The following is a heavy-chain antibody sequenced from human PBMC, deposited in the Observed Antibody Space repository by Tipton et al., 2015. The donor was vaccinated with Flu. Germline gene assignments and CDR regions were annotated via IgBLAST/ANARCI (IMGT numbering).Heavy chain of an antibody. J-gene: IGHJ4*02. CDR2: IDHSGST. CDR3: VSDRGWMTEDF. CDR1: GGSFSGHY. Sequence: TLSLTCVVDGGSFSGHYWSWTRQPPGKGLEYIGEIDHSGSTTYNPSLKSRVTISIDTSKNQFSLWLISVTAADTAVYYCVSDRGWMTEDFWGPGTLVTVSS. V-gene: IGHV4-34*01. D-gene: IGHD5-12*01.